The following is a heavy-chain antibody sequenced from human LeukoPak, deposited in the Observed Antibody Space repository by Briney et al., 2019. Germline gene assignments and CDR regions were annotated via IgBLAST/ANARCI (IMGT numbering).Heavy chain of an antibody. V-gene: IGHV4-59*01. CDR2: IYYSGST. CDR1: GGSISSYY. CDR3: WREHLGGGGPYYMDV. Sequence: PSETLSLTCTVSGGSISSYYWSWIRQPPGKGLEWIGYIYYSGSTNYNPSLKSRVTISVDTSKNQFSLKLSSGTAADTAVYYCWREHLGGGGPYYMDVWGKGTTVTVSS. D-gene: IGHD3-10*01. J-gene: IGHJ6*03.